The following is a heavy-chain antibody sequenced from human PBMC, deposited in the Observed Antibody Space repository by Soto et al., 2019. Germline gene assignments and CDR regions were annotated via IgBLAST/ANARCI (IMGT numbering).Heavy chain of an antibody. CDR2: IYYSGNT. Sequence: ETRSLPCNGCGFFISSTNSYWALIRQPPVKGLEWIGTIYYSGNTYYTPSLKSRLTISVDTSKNQFSLKLDSVTAADTAVYYCARQPKYCDSASCYSAHFDYWGQGALVTVSS. V-gene: IGHV4-39*01. CDR1: GFFISSTNSY. J-gene: IGHJ4*02. D-gene: IGHD2-2*02. CDR3: ARQPKYCDSASCYSAHFDY.